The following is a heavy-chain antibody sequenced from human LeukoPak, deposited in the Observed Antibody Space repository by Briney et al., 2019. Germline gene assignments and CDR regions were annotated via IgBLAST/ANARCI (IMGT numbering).Heavy chain of an antibody. J-gene: IGHJ4*02. CDR3: ARDDYCSGGSCYQSVFDY. V-gene: IGHV1-2*02. CDR2: INPNSGGT. Sequence: ASVKVSCKASGYTFTGYYMHWVRQAPGQGLEWMGWINPNSGGTNYAQKFQGRVTMTRDTSISTAYMELSRLRSDDTAVYYCARDDYCSGGSCYQSVFDYWGQGTLVTVSS. D-gene: IGHD2-15*01. CDR1: GYTFTGYY.